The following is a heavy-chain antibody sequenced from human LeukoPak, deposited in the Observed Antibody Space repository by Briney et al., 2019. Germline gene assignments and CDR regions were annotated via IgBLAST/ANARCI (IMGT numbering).Heavy chain of an antibody. CDR2: TKSKTDGGTT. D-gene: IGHD3-22*01. J-gene: IGHJ4*02. Sequence: ETLSLTCAVYGGSFSGYYWSWIRQPPGKGLEWVGRTKSKTDGGTTDYAAPVKGRFTISRDDSKNTLYLQMNSLKTEDTAVYYCTTEDYYDSSGFHDYWGQGTLVTVSS. CDR1: GGSFSGYY. CDR3: TTEDYYDSSGFHDY. V-gene: IGHV3-15*07.